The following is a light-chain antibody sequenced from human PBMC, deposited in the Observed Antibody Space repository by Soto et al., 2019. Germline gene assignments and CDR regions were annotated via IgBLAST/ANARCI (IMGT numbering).Light chain of an antibody. J-gene: IGLJ3*02. CDR1: SGSIDRNY. CDR3: QSYDMSEWV. Sequence: NFMLTQPHSVSDSPGRTVTISCTRSSGSIDRNYVQWYQQRPGSAPSTVIFEDSQRPSGVPNRFSGSIDRSSNSAFLTISGLRTEDEAVYFCQSYDMSEWVFGGGTQLTVL. CDR2: EDS. V-gene: IGLV6-57*04.